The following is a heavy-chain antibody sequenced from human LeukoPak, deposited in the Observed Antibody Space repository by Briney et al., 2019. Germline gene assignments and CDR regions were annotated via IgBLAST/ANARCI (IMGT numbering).Heavy chain of an antibody. CDR3: GRATIVVVPAAMGY. J-gene: IGHJ4*02. CDR1: GYTFTGYY. D-gene: IGHD2-2*01. CDR2: INPNSGGT. V-gene: IGHV1-2*02. Sequence: ASVKVSCKAFGYTFTGYYMHWVRQAPGQGLEWMGWINPNSGGTNYAQKFQGRVTMTRDASISTAYMELSRLRSDDTAVYYCGRATIVVVPAAMGYWGQGTLVTVSS.